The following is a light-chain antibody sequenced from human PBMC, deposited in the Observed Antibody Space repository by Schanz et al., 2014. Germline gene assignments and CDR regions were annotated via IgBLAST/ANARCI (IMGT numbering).Light chain of an antibody. J-gene: IGLJ3*02. CDR3: SAYTRSSAHWF. CDR2: DVS. CDR1: SSDVGSYNL. V-gene: IGLV2-14*02. Sequence: QSALTQPASVSGSPGQSITISCTGTSSDVGSYNLVSWYQQYPGKAPKLMIYDVSNRPSGVSNRFSGSKSGDAASLTISGLQAEDEADYYCSAYTRSSAHWFFGGGTKLTVL.